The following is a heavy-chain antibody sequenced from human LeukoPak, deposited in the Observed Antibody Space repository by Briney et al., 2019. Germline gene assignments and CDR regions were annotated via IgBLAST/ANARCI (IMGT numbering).Heavy chain of an antibody. D-gene: IGHD3-3*01. CDR3: AREYYDFWSPNFDY. V-gene: IGHV4-59*11. J-gene: IGHJ4*02. CDR2: IYYSGST. Sequence: SETLSLTCTVSGVSISSHYWSWIRQPPGKGLEWIGYIYYSGSTNYNPSLMSRVTISVDTSKNQFSLRLSSVTAADTAVYSCAREYYDFWSPNFDYWGQGTLVTVSS. CDR1: GVSISSHY.